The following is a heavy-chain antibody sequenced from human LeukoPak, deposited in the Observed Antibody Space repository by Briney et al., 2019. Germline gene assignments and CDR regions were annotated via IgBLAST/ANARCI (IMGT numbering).Heavy chain of an antibody. CDR3: AKLLARSTMTTYFGN. CDR2: ITGSGATT. CDR1: GFIFHTYA. D-gene: IGHD1-1*01. V-gene: IGHV3-23*01. Sequence: PGGSLRLSCAASGFIFHTYAMSWVRQSPGKGLEWVSAITGSGATTYCADSVKGRFTISRDNSKNMVYLQMSSLRGEDTAIYYCAKLLARSTMTTYFGNWGQGTLVTVSS. J-gene: IGHJ4*01.